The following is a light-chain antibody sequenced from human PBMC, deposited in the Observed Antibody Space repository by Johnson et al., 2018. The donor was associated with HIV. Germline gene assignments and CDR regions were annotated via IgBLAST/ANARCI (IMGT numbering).Light chain of an antibody. V-gene: IGLV1-51*01. CDR1: SSNIGNNY. Sequence: QSVLTQSPSVSAAPGQKVTISCSGSSSNIGNNYVSWYQQLPGTAPKLLIYDNNKRPSGIPDRFSGSKSGTSATLGITGLQTGDEADYYCGTWDSSLSAGGVVGTGTKVTFL. CDR2: DNN. CDR3: GTWDSSLSAGGV. J-gene: IGLJ1*01.